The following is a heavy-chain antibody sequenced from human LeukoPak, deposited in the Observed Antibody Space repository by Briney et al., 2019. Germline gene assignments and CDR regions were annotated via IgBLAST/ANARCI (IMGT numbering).Heavy chain of an antibody. CDR2: ISGGGGST. D-gene: IGHD1-26*01. J-gene: IGHJ4*02. CDR3: AKGGKWDVTPFDY. Sequence: EGSLRLSCAASGFTFTSYSMNWVRQAPGKGLEWVSTISGGGGSTYYADSVKGRFTISRDNSKNTLYLQVNSLRAEDTAVYYCAKGGKWDVTPFDYWGQGTLVTVSS. V-gene: IGHV3-23*01. CDR1: GFTFTSYS.